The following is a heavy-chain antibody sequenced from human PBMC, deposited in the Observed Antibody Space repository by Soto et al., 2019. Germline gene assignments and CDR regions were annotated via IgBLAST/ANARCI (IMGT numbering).Heavy chain of an antibody. J-gene: IGHJ6*04. CDR1: GGSFSGYF. CDR3: ARGLRDYYGSGSYRPRPPGGDV. D-gene: IGHD3-10*01. CDR2: INHSGST. V-gene: IGHV4-34*01. Sequence: SETLSLTCAVYGGSFSGYFWSWFRQPPGKGLEWIGEINHSGSTNYNPSLKSRVTISVDTSKNQFSLKLSSVTAADTAVYYCARGLRDYYGSGSYRPRPPGGDVWGKGTTVTVSS.